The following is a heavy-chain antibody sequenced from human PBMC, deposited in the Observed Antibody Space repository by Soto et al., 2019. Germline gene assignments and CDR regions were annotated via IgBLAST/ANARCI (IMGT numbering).Heavy chain of an antibody. CDR1: GGSISSYY. V-gene: IGHV4-59*01. CDR2: IYYSGST. J-gene: IGHJ3*02. Sequence: SETLSLTCTVSGGSISSYYWSWFRQPPGKGLEWIGYIYYSGSTNYNPSLKSRVTISVDTSKNQFSLKLSSVTAADTAVYYCASGELIYFDRPDAFVICCQETMVSV. CDR3: ASGELIYFDRPDAFVI. D-gene: IGHD3-9*01.